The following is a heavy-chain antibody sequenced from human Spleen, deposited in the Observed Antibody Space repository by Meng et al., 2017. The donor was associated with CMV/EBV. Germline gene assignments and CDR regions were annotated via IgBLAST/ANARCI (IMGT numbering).Heavy chain of an antibody. V-gene: IGHV1-2*02. CDR2: INPNSGGT. Sequence: QVELVQAGAGVKRPGASVKVSCKASGYTFTGYYMHWVRQAPGQGLEWMGWINPNSGGTNYAQKFQGRVTMTRDTSISTAYMELSRLRSDDTAVYYCARVLQGDSGTIDYWGQGTLVTVSS. D-gene: IGHD2-2*01. CDR3: ARVLQGDSGTIDY. J-gene: IGHJ4*02. CDR1: GYTFTGYY.